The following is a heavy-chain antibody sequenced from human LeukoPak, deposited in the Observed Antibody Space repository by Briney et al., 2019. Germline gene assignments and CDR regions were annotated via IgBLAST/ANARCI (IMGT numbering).Heavy chain of an antibody. CDR3: ARFKTAGTYYMDV. CDR2: IYHSRST. D-gene: IGHD6-19*01. V-gene: IGHV4-38-2*02. J-gene: IGHJ6*03. Sequence: TSETLSLTCSVSDYSISSAYYGGWIRQPPGKGLEWVANIYHSRSTYNNPSLKSRVTISIDTSKNQFSLKLSSVTAADTAMYYCARFKTAGTYYMDVWGKGTTVTVSS. CDR1: DYSISSAYY.